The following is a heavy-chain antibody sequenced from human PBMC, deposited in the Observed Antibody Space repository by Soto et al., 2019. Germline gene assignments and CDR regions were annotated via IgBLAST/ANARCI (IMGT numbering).Heavy chain of an antibody. CDR2: IYYSGST. CDR1: GGSISSSSYY. CDR3: ASLQGENTMRPKRAKTENYYYYYYMDV. J-gene: IGHJ6*03. D-gene: IGHD3-3*01. V-gene: IGHV4-39*01. Sequence: SETLSLTCTVSGGSISSSSYYWGWIRQPPGKGLEWIGSIYYSGSTYYNPSLKSRVTISVDTSKNQFSLKLSSVTAADTAVYYCASLQGENTMRPKRAKTENYYYYYYMDVWGKGTTVTVSS.